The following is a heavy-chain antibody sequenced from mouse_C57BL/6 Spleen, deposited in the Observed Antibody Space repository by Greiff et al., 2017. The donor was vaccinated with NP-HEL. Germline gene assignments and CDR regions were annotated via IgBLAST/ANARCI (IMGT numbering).Heavy chain of an antibody. D-gene: IGHD1-1*01. J-gene: IGHJ2*01. CDR1: GFTFSSYA. CDR2: ISSGGDYI. CDR3: TRVDYYGSSYPFDY. Sequence: EVQVVESGEGLVKPGGSLKLSCAASGFTFSSYAMSWVRQTPEKRLEWVAYISSGGDYIYYADTVKGRFTISRDNARNTLYLQMSSLKSEDTAMYYCTRVDYYGSSYPFDYWGQGTTLTVSS. V-gene: IGHV5-9-1*02.